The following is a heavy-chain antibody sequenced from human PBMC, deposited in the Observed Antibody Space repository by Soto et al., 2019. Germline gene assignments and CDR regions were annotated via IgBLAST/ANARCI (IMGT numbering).Heavy chain of an antibody. Sequence: GGSLRLSCAASGFTFSDYYMSWIRQAPGKGLEWVSYISSSGSTIYYADSVKGRFTISRDNAKNSPYLQMNSLRAEDTAVYYCARVRSGYYLSYYYMDVWGKGTTVTVSS. CDR3: ARVRSGYYLSYYYMDV. CDR2: ISSSGSTI. V-gene: IGHV3-11*01. J-gene: IGHJ6*03. D-gene: IGHD3-3*01. CDR1: GFTFSDYY.